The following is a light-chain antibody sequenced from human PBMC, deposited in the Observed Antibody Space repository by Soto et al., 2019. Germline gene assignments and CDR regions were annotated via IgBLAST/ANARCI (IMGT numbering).Light chain of an antibody. Sequence: DIQMTQSPSTLSASVGDRVTITCRASQSIEIWLAWYQQKPGKAPELLIYRTSFLKSGVPSRFSGSGSGTEFTLTISSLQPEDVATYYCQHYDSYWAFGQGTKVEVK. CDR2: RTS. V-gene: IGKV1-5*03. CDR3: QHYDSYWA. J-gene: IGKJ1*01. CDR1: QSIEIW.